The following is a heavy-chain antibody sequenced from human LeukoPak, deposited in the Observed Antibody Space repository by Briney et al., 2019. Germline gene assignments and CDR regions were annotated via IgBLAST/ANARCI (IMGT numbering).Heavy chain of an antibody. CDR3: ARGSVDYYDSSGYYYVWFDP. CDR2: INHSGST. J-gene: IGHJ5*02. V-gene: IGHV4-34*01. Sequence: PSETLSLTCAVYGGSFSGYYWSWIRQPPGKGLEWIGEINHSGSTNYNPSLKSRVTISVDTSKNQFSLKLSSVTAADTAVYYCARGSVDYYDSSGYYYVWFDPWGQGTLVTVSS. CDR1: GGSFSGYY. D-gene: IGHD3-22*01.